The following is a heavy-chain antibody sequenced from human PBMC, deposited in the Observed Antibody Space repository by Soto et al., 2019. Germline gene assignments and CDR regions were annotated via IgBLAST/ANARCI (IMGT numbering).Heavy chain of an antibody. Sequence: QVQLQQSGAEVKKPGASLKVSCKASGYTFATYGISWVRQAPGQGLEWMGWITPYNGDTNYAQRLQGRVTMTTDISTNTAYREVVCPRAAGTAGNSWTTAALCSGGIYY. CDR3: TTAALCSGGIYY. CDR2: ITPYNGDT. D-gene: IGHD2-15*01. V-gene: IGHV1-18*01. J-gene: IGHJ6*01. CDR1: GYTFATYG.